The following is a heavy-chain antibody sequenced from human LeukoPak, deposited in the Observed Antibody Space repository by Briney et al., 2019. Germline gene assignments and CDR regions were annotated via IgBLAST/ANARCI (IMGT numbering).Heavy chain of an antibody. CDR2: IYHSGST. D-gene: IGHD3-10*01. V-gene: IGHV4-4*02. CDR3: ARDPNRSGSTFDY. J-gene: IGHJ4*02. Sequence: SETLSLTCAVSGGSISSSNWWSWVRQPPGKGLEWIGEIYHSGSTNYNPSLKSRVTISVDKSKNQFSLKLSSVTAADTAVYYCARDPNRSGSTFDYWGQGTLVTVSS. CDR1: GGSISSSNW.